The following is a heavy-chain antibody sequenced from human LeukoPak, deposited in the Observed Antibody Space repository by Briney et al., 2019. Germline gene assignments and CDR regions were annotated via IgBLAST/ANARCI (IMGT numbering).Heavy chain of an antibody. V-gene: IGHV4-30-4*01. D-gene: IGHD3-10*01. CDR2: IYYSGST. J-gene: IGHJ5*02. Sequence: PSQTLSLTCTVSGGSISSGDYYWSWIRQPPGKGLEWIGYIYYSGSTYYNPSLKSRVTISVDTSKNQFSLKLSSVTAADTAVCYCARGAGLGDWFDPWGQGTLVTVSS. CDR3: ARGAGLGDWFDP. CDR1: GGSISSGDYY.